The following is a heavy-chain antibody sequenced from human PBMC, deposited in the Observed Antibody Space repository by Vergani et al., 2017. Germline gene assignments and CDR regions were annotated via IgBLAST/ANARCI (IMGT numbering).Heavy chain of an antibody. D-gene: IGHD3-9*01. CDR2: INSDGSST. V-gene: IGHV3-74*01. J-gene: IGHJ4*02. CDR1: GFTFSSYW. Sequence: EVQLVESGGGLVQPGGSLRLSCAASGFTFSSYWMHWVRQAPGKGLVWVSRINSDGSSTSYADSVKGRFTISRDNAKNTLYLQMNSLRAEVTAVYYCARAQIYFDWSNPFDYWGQGTLVTVSS. CDR3: ARAQIYFDWSNPFDY.